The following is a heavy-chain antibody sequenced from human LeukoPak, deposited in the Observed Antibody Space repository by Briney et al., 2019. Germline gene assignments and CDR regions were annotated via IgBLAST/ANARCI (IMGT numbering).Heavy chain of an antibody. CDR1: GFTFSDYW. Sequence: GGSLRLSCAVSGFTFSDYWMNCVRQAPGKGLEWVASIRQDGGEKSYVDSVKGRLTISRDNTKHSLYLQMSSLRAEDTGVYYCARDGTAAGLYFDLWGQGTLVTVSS. D-gene: IGHD6-13*01. V-gene: IGHV3-7*01. CDR2: IRQDGGEK. J-gene: IGHJ4*02. CDR3: ARDGTAAGLYFDL.